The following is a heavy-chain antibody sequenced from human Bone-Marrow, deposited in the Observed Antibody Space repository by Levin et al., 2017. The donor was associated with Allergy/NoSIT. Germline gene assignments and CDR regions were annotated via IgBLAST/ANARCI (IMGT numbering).Heavy chain of an antibody. CDR1: GYTFNNFG. CDR2: ISAHNGNT. V-gene: IGHV1-18*01. Sequence: ASVKVSCKASGYTFNNFGFNWVRQAPGQGLEWMGWISAHNGNTIYAQKDQGRVTMTTDTSTSTAYMELRSLRSDDTAVDYCAASISLVRGIPNNYFDYWGQGTLVTVSS. D-gene: IGHD3-10*01. J-gene: IGHJ4*02. CDR3: AASISLVRGIPNNYFDY.